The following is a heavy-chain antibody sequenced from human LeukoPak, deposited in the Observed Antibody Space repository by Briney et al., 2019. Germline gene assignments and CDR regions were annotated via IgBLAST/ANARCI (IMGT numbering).Heavy chain of an antibody. Sequence: GGCLRLAWAASGFTLSSYAMDWVRQAPGKGLEWVSAISGSGGSTYYADSVKGRFTISRDTSKNTLCLQINSLRAEATAVYYCAKDNGGNQNWHFDLCGRGALVTASS. CDR3: AKDNGGNQNWHFDL. CDR2: ISGSGGST. J-gene: IGHJ2*01. CDR1: GFTLSSYA. D-gene: IGHD4-23*01. V-gene: IGHV3-23*01.